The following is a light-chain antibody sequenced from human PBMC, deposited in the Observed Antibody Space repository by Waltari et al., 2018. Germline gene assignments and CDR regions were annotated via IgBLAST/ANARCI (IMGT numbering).Light chain of an antibody. CDR1: RSNIGTTL. Sequence: QSVLTQPPAASGTPGQRGTISCSGSRSNIGTTLVYWYQQFPGPAPKLLIYKNYARPSGVPDRFSGSRSGTSASLAISGLRSEDEADYYCASWDDRLSGYVFGPGTKVIVL. J-gene: IGLJ1*01. CDR3: ASWDDRLSGYV. V-gene: IGLV1-47*01. CDR2: KNY.